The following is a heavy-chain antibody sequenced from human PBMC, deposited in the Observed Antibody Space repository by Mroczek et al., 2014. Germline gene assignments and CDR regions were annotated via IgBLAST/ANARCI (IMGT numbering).Heavy chain of an antibody. CDR2: IYYSGST. CDR1: GGSISSSSYY. Sequence: QVQLQQWGPGLVKPSETLSLTCTVSGGSISSSSYYWGWIRQPPGKGLEWIGSIYYSGSTYYNPSLKSRVTISVDTSKNQFSLKLSSVTAADTAVYYCARNPSDYYDSSGYSGWDQGTLVTVSS. V-gene: IGHV4-39*01. D-gene: IGHD3-22*01. J-gene: IGHJ4*02. CDR3: ARNPSDYYDSSGYSG.